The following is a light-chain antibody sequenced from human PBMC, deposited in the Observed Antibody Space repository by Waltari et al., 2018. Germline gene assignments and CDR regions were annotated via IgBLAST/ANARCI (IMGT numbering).Light chain of an antibody. V-gene: IGLV3-1*01. CDR1: NFGNKK. Sequence: SYEMSQPPSVSVYPGQTDTINCPGDNFGNKKVSWYQQKPGQSPVLAIYQDSKRPSGIPERFSGSNSGNTATLTISGTQAMDDADYYCQAWDSNTANYVFGPGTQVTVL. J-gene: IGLJ1*01. CDR3: QAWDSNTANYV. CDR2: QDS.